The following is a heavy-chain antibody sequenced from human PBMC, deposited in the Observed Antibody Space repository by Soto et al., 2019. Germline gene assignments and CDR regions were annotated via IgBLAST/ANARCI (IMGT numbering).Heavy chain of an antibody. D-gene: IGHD3-3*01. Sequence: AAVKVSCKASGYTFTSYGISWVRQAPGKGGEWMGWISAYNGNTNYAQKLQGRVTMTTDTSTSTAYMELRSLRSDDTAVYYCARVGGYDFWSGYYTYYYYYGMDVWGQGTTVTVSS. CDR1: GYTFTSYG. CDR2: ISAYNGNT. V-gene: IGHV1-18*04. J-gene: IGHJ6*02. CDR3: ARVGGYDFWSGYYTYYYYYGMDV.